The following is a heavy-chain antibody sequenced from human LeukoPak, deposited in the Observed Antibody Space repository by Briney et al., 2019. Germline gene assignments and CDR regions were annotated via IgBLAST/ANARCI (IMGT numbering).Heavy chain of an antibody. Sequence: SETLSLTCTVSGYSLSSGYYWGWIRQPPPPRPAWIGSVDHSGGTYYNPSLRSRVSISVDTSKNQFSLKLSSVTAADTAVYSCAGFTFFRGVITFDYWGQGTLVTVSS. CDR3: AGFTFFRGVITFDY. J-gene: IGHJ4*02. CDR1: GYSLSSGYY. D-gene: IGHD3-10*01. CDR2: VDHSGGT. V-gene: IGHV4-38-2*02.